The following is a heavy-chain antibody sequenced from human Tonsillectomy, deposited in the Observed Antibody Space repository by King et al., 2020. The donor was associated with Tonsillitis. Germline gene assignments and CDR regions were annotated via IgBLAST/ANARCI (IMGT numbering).Heavy chain of an antibody. V-gene: IGHV4-31*03. CDR3: ARAPFYDFWIGYMDV. D-gene: IGHD3-3*01. J-gene: IGHJ6*03. CDR1: GGSISSGGYY. CDR2: IDDSGST. Sequence: QLQESGPGLVKPSQTLSLTCTVSGGSISSGGYYWSWIRQHPGKGLEFIGYIDDSGSTYYNPSLKSRVSISVDTSKNQFSLKLTSVTAADTAVYYCARAPFYDFWIGYMDVWGKGTTVTVSS.